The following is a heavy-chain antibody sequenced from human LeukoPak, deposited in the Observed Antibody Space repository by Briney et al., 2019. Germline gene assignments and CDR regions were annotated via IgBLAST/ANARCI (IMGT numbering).Heavy chain of an antibody. Sequence: PGGSLRLSCAASGFTVSSNYLSWVRQAPGKGLVWVSRISADGRMTDYEDSVKGRFTVSRDNAKNTLYLQMNRVRVEDTAVYYCARGGFTYGPATLGALDIWGQGTMVPVSS. CDR1: GFTVSSNY. V-gene: IGHV3-74*01. CDR2: ISADGRMT. J-gene: IGHJ3*02. D-gene: IGHD5-18*01. CDR3: ARGGFTYGPATLGALDI.